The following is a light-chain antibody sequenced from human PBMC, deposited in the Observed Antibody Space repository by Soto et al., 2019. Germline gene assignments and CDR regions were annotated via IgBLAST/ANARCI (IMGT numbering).Light chain of an antibody. CDR1: QSASSRY. CDR2: GAS. Sequence: EIVLTQSPGTLSLSPGERATLSCRAGQSASSRYLAWYQLKSGQAPRVLIYGASSRATGIPDRFSGSGSGTDFTLTISRLEPEDFAVYYCLQYGSSPWTF. CDR3: LQYGSSPWT. V-gene: IGKV3-20*01. J-gene: IGKJ1*01.